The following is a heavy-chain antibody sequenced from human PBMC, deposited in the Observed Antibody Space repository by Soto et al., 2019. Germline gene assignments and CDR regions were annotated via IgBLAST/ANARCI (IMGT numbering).Heavy chain of an antibody. J-gene: IGHJ4*02. CDR2: VSWDGAGT. Sequence: GGSLRLSCAASGFTFDDYTMHWVRQAPGKGLEWVSLVSWDGAGTYYADSVKGRFTISRDNAKNSLYLQMNSLRVEDMALYYCAKENDLVAAGLFDNWGQGTLVTVSS. CDR1: GFTFDDYT. V-gene: IGHV3-43*01. CDR3: AKENDLVAAGLFDN. D-gene: IGHD6-13*01.